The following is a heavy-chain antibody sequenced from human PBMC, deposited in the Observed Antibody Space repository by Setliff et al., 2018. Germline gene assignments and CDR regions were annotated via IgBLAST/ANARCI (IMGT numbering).Heavy chain of an antibody. D-gene: IGHD5-12*01. CDR2: INQSGTA. Sequence: PSETLSLTCAVSGDSISNDYWWSWVRQPPERELEWIGEINQSGTANYSPSLKSRLTISVDTSKNQFSLKLRSVTAADTAVYYCARGGTFRYFDYWGQGTPVTVSS. CDR3: ARGGTFRYFDY. V-gene: IGHV4-4*02. CDR1: GDSISNDYW. J-gene: IGHJ4*02.